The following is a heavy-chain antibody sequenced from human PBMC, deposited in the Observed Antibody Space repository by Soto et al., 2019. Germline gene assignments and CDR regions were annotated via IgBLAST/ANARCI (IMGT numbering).Heavy chain of an antibody. Sequence: QVQLVQSGAEVKKPGASVKVSCKASGYIITSYLIHWMRQAPGQGLEWMGIINPNGGSTNYARKFQGRVTMTSHTSTSTVYMELSSLRSEDTAMYYCYSGSGFQLDYWGQGPLVTVSS. D-gene: IGHD3-22*01. J-gene: IGHJ4*02. CDR3: YSGSGFQLDY. CDR2: INPNGGST. CDR1: GYIITSYL. V-gene: IGHV1-46*03.